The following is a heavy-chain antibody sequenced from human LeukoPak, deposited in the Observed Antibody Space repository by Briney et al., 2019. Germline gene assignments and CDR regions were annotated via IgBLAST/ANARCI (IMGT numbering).Heavy chain of an antibody. V-gene: IGHV1-18*01. Sequence: ASVKVSCKASGYTFTSYGISWVRQAPGQGLEWMEWISAYNGNTNYAQKLQGRVTMTTDTSTSTAYMELRSLRSDDTAVYYCARDWGEAARATNFDYWGQGTLVTVSS. D-gene: IGHD2-15*01. J-gene: IGHJ4*02. CDR3: ARDWGEAARATNFDY. CDR1: GYTFTSYG. CDR2: ISAYNGNT.